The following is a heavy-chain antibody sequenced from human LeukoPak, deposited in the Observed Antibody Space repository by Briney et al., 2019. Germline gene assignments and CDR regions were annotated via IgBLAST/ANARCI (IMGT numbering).Heavy chain of an antibody. CDR1: GFTFSSYG. V-gene: IGHV3-30*02. J-gene: IGHJ4*02. CDR3: AKVPLPGWFGEPIGGYFDY. D-gene: IGHD3-10*01. Sequence: QPGGSLRLSCAASGFTFSSYGMHWVRQAPGKGLEWVAFIRYDGSNKYYADSVKGRFTISRDNSKNTLYLQMNSLRAEDTAVYYCAKVPLPGWFGEPIGGYFDYWGQGTLVTVSS. CDR2: IRYDGSNK.